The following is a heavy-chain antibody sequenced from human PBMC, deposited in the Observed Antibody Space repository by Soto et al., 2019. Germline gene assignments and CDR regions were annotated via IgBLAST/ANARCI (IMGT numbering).Heavy chain of an antibody. CDR3: AGGGRAREFHDAFDI. CDR1: GGSISSSNW. CDR2: IYHSGST. V-gene: IGHV4-4*02. D-gene: IGHD3-10*01. Sequence: QVQLQESGPGLVKPSGTLSLTCAVSGGSISSSNWWSWVRQPPGKGLEWIGEIYHSGSTNYNPSLKSRVTISLDKSKNQFPLKLSSVTAADTAVYYCAGGGRAREFHDAFDIWGHGTMVTVSS. J-gene: IGHJ3*02.